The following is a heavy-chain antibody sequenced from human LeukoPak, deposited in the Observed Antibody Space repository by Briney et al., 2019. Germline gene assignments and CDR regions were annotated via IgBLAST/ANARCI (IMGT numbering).Heavy chain of an antibody. Sequence: PGGSLRLSCAASGFTFGSYNMNWVRQAPGKGLEWVSSISSSSDYIYYADSVKGRFTISRDSATNSLYLQMNSLRAEDTAVYHCARVAFGELWGMDVWGKGTTVTISS. CDR3: ARVAFGELWGMDV. CDR1: GFTFGSYN. D-gene: IGHD3-10*01. J-gene: IGHJ6*04. V-gene: IGHV3-21*01. CDR2: ISSSSDYI.